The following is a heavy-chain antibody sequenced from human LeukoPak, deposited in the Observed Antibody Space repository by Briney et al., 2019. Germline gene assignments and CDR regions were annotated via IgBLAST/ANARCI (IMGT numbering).Heavy chain of an antibody. CDR3: ARLAYYDNSGSSRPFDI. CDR1: GFSLTTRGVG. V-gene: IGHV2-5*02. Sequence: SGPTLVXPTQTLTLTCAFSGFSLTTRGVGVGWFRQPPGKALEWLALIYWDDDKRYSPSLKSRLTITKDTSKKQVVLTVTNLDPVDTATYYCARLAYYDNSGSSRPFDIWGQGTRVTVSS. J-gene: IGHJ3*02. D-gene: IGHD3-22*01. CDR2: IYWDDDK.